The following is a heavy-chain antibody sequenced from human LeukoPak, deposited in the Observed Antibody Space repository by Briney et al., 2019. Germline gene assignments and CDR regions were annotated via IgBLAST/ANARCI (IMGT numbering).Heavy chain of an antibody. CDR1: GFTFSTYS. CDR3: ARLDASGLDY. V-gene: IGHV3-21*01. CDR2: ISGSSSYI. D-gene: IGHD6-19*01. Sequence: GGSLRLSCAASGFTFSTYSMNWVRQAPGKGLEWVSSISGSSSYIYYADSVKGRFTISRDNAKNSLYLQMNSLRADDTAVYYCARLDASGLDYWGQGTLVTVSS. J-gene: IGHJ4*02.